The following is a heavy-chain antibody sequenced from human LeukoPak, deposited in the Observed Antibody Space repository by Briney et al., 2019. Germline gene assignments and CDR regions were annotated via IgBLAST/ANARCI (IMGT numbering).Heavy chain of an antibody. D-gene: IGHD6-13*01. CDR2: INHSGST. J-gene: IGHJ5*02. CDR3: AREAPPALNTPSIAAAAKGNWFDP. Sequence: SETLSLTCAVYGGSFSGFYWSWIRQPPGKGLEWIGEINHSGSTNYNPSLKSRVTISVDTSKNQFSLKLSSVTAADTAVYYCAREAPPALNTPSIAAAAKGNWFDPWGQGTLVTVSS. CDR1: GGSFSGFY. V-gene: IGHV4-34*01.